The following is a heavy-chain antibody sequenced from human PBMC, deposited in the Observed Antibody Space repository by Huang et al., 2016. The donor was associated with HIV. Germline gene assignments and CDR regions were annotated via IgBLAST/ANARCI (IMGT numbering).Heavy chain of an antibody. D-gene: IGHD2-21*02. CDR3: ARPPTYADDGGYYIDAFGV. V-gene: IGHV5-51*03. J-gene: IGHJ3*01. CDR2: SVPVDAYV. CDR1: GYSFTRQW. Sequence: EVQLVQSGAEMKRPGESLKISCKVSGYSFTRQWIGWVRQMTGKGPEWLGISVPVDAYVKYSPTFQGQGTISADNSSSTAYLQWKSLKVSDTAMYFCARPPTYADDGGYYIDAFGVWGRGTMVTVS.